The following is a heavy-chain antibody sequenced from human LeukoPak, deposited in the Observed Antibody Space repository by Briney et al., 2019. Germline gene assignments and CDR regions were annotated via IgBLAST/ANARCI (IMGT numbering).Heavy chain of an antibody. CDR1: GFTFDDYA. D-gene: IGHD6-19*01. V-gene: IGHV3-9*01. CDR3: AKDISPGIAVYFDY. Sequence: PGGSLRLSCAASGFTFDDYAMHWVRQAPGKGLEWVSGISWNSGSIGYADSVKGRFTISRVNAKNSLYLQMNSLRAEDTALYYCAKDISPGIAVYFDYWGQGTLVTVSS. J-gene: IGHJ4*02. CDR2: ISWNSGSI.